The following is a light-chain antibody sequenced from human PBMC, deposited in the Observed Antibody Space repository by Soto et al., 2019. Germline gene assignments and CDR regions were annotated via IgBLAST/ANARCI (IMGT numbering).Light chain of an antibody. Sequence: DIQMTQSPSSLSASVGDRVTITCRASQSITDYLNWYQQKPGKAPKLLIYAASSLQSGVPSRFSASGSGTDVTLTISRLQPEDFATYFGQQTYITPFTFGQGTRLEIK. J-gene: IGKJ5*01. CDR3: QQTYITPFT. V-gene: IGKV1-39*01. CDR1: QSITDY. CDR2: AAS.